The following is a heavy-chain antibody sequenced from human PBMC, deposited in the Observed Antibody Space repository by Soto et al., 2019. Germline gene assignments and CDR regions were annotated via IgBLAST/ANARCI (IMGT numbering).Heavy chain of an antibody. J-gene: IGHJ6*02. CDR2: ISTYNGDT. Sequence: QVQLVQSGAEVGKPGASVKVSCKASGYTFSTSGMSWLRQAPGQGLEWMGWISTYNGDTNDAPKFQARVTMPSDTATSTVYMELRSLRSDDTAVYYCARAGAAPYYYYGMDVWGQGTRVTVSS. D-gene: IGHD2-15*01. CDR1: GYTFSTSG. CDR3: ARAGAAPYYYYGMDV. V-gene: IGHV1-18*01.